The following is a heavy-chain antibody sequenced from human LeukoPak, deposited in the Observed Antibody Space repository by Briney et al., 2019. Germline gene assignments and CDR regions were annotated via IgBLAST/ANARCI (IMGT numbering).Heavy chain of an antibody. CDR3: VRDRTMVGGVDY. J-gene: IGHJ4*02. CDR1: GYSINSGYY. V-gene: IGHV4-38-2*02. CDR2: IYHSGST. D-gene: IGHD4/OR15-4a*01. Sequence: SETLSLTCTVSGYSINSGYYWSWIRQPPGKGLEWIGSIYHSGSTYYNPSLKSRVTISVDTSTNQFSLKLSSVTAADTAVYYCVRDRTMVGGVDYWGQGILVTVSS.